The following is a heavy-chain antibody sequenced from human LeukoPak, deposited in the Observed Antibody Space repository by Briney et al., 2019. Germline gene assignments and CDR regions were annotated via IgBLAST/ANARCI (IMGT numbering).Heavy chain of an antibody. CDR2: ISSNGGST. CDR3: AREGVYYDILTGYRVFDY. D-gene: IGHD3-9*01. Sequence: GSLRLSCAASGFTFSSYAMHWVRQAPGKGLEYVSAISSNGGSTYYANSVKGRFTISRDNSKNTLYLQMGSLRAEDMAVYYCAREGVYYDILTGYRVFDYWGQGTLVTVSS. CDR1: GFTFSSYA. V-gene: IGHV3-64*01. J-gene: IGHJ4*02.